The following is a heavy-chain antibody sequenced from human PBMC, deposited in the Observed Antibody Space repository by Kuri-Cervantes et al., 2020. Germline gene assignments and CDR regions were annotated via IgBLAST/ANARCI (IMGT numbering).Heavy chain of an antibody. D-gene: IGHD2-15*01. Sequence: SVKVSCKASGGTFSSYAISWVRQAPGQGLEWMGGIIPIFGTANYAQKFQGRVTMTTDTSTSTAYMELRSLRSDDTAVYYCARDAFLPRQYCSGGSCYPPDYWGQGTLVTVSS. J-gene: IGHJ4*02. CDR2: IIPIFGTA. CDR3: ARDAFLPRQYCSGGSCYPPDY. V-gene: IGHV1-69*05. CDR1: GGTFSSYA.